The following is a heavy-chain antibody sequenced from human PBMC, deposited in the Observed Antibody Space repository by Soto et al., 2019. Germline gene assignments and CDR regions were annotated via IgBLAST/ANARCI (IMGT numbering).Heavy chain of an antibody. V-gene: IGHV3-33*01. Sequence: GGSLRLSCAASGFTFSSYGMHWVRQAPGKGLEWVAVIWYDGSNKYYADSVKGRFTISRDNSKNTLYLQMNSLRAEDTAVYYCARDNHDYGDWGDAFDIWGQGTMVTVSS. CDR3: ARDNHDYGDWGDAFDI. J-gene: IGHJ3*02. D-gene: IGHD4-17*01. CDR2: IWYDGSNK. CDR1: GFTFSSYG.